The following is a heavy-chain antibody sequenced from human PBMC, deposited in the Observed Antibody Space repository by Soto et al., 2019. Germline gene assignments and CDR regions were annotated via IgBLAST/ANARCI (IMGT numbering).Heavy chain of an antibody. CDR2: ISAYNGNT. CDR3: ATRNQGNWFDP. Sequence: ASVKVSCKASGYTYTSYCISWVRQAPGQGLEWMGWISAYNGNTNYAQKLQGRVTMTTDTSTSTAYMELRSLRTDDTAVYYCATRNQGNWFDPWGQGTLVTVSS. CDR1: GYTYTSYC. V-gene: IGHV1-18*01. J-gene: IGHJ5*02.